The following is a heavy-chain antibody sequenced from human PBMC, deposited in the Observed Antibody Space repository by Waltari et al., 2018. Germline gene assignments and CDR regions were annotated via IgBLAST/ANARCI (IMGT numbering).Heavy chain of an antibody. CDR2: TIPSVGTA. D-gene: IGHD4-17*01. V-gene: IGHV1-69*01. CDR3: ARDHYGDYVLGVWYFDL. Sequence: QVQLVQSGAEVKKPGSSVKVSCKASGGTFSSYAISWVRQAPGQGLEWMGGTIPSVGTANSAQQFQGRVTITADESTSTAYMELSSLRSEDTAVYYCARDHYGDYVLGVWYFDLWGRGTLVTVSS. CDR1: GGTFSSYA. J-gene: IGHJ2*01.